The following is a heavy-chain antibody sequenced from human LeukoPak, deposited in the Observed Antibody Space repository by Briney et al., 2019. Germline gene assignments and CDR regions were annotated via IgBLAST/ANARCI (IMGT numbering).Heavy chain of an antibody. J-gene: IGHJ4*02. CDR3: VRDGGSGPDY. CDR1: GFTVTTYG. V-gene: IGHV3-33*01. CDR2: IWYDGSKK. D-gene: IGHD3-10*01. Sequence: GGSLRLSCAASGFTVTTYGTHWVRQAPGKGLEWVGVIWYDGSKKYYADSVKGRFTISRDTSKNTLYLQMNSLRAEDTAVYYCVRDGGSGPDYWGQGTLVTVSP.